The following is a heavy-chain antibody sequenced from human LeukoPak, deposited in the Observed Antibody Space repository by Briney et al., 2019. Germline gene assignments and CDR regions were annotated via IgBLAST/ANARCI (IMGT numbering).Heavy chain of an antibody. D-gene: IGHD4-23*01. Sequence: PGGSLRLSRAGSGFPFSNYWMAWVHQAPGKGLEWVANMKEDGGEINYVDSVKGRFTISRDNAKNSLDLQMNSLRVDDTAVYYCVRDRGYSTFDYWGQGTLVIVSS. CDR2: MKEDGGEI. CDR1: GFPFSNYW. V-gene: IGHV3-7*01. J-gene: IGHJ4*02. CDR3: VRDRGYSTFDY.